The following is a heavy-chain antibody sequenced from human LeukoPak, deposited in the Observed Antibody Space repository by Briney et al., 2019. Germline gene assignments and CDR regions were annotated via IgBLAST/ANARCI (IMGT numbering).Heavy chain of an antibody. CDR1: GFAFGTYG. D-gene: IGHD3-10*01. J-gene: IGHJ4*03. V-gene: IGHV3-33*06. Sequence: PGRSLRLSCAASGFAFGTYGLHWVRQAPGKGLEWVAIIWYDGSNKHYADSVKGRFTISRDNSKNTLYLQMNSLRAEDTAVYSCAKEGARWFGEVYYFDHWGHGTLVTVSS. CDR3: AKEGARWFGEVYYFDH. CDR2: IWYDGSNK.